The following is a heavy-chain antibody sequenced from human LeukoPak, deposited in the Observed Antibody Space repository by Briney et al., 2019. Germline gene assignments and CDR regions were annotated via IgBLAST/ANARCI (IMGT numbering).Heavy chain of an antibody. Sequence: ASVKVSCKASGYTFTSYGISWVRQAPGQGLEWMGWMSAYNGNTNYAQKLQGRVTMTTDTSTSTAYMEMRSLRADDAAVYYCARALSAGGSTPWGQGTLVTVSS. V-gene: IGHV1-18*01. CDR3: ARALSAGGSTP. CDR1: GYTFTSYG. J-gene: IGHJ5*02. D-gene: IGHD3-10*01. CDR2: MSAYNGNT.